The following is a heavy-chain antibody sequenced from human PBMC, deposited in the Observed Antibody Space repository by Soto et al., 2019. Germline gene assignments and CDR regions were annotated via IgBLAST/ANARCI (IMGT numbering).Heavy chain of an antibody. D-gene: IGHD2-2*02. CDR1: GYTFTSYA. Sequence: SVKVSCKASGYTFTSYAMHWVRQAPGQRLEWMGWINAGNGNTKYSQKFQGRVTITRDTPASTAYMELSSLRSEDTAVYYCARFRYCSRTRCYTGSQPKWGQGSLVTVSS. J-gene: IGHJ4*02. CDR2: INAGNGNT. V-gene: IGHV1-3*01. CDR3: ARFRYCSRTRCYTGSQPK.